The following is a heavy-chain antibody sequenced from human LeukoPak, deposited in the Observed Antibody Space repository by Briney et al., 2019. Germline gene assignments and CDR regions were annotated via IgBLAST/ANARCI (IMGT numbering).Heavy chain of an antibody. CDR3: ARDIQQLADYYYGMDV. CDR1: GFTFSSYA. D-gene: IGHD6-13*01. J-gene: IGHJ6*02. CDR2: ISYDGSNK. V-gene: IGHV3-30*04. Sequence: GRSLRLSCAASGFTFSSYAMHWVRQAPGKGLEWVAVISYDGSNKYYADSVKGRFTISRDNSKNTLYLQMNSLRAEDTAVYYCARDIQQLADYYYGMDVWGQGTTATVSS.